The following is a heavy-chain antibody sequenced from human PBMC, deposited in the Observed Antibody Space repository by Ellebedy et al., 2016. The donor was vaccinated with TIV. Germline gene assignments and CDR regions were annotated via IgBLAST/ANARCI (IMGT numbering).Heavy chain of an antibody. D-gene: IGHD2-15*01. Sequence: SETLSLTCAVYGGSFSDYYWTWIRQPPGKGLEWIGEINHSGSTNYNPSLKSRVSISVDTAKHQFPLRLNTVTAADTAIFYCARGLVSGRALDYWGQGTLVTVSS. CDR2: INHSGST. V-gene: IGHV4-34*01. CDR1: GGSFSDYY. J-gene: IGHJ4*02. CDR3: ARGLVSGRALDY.